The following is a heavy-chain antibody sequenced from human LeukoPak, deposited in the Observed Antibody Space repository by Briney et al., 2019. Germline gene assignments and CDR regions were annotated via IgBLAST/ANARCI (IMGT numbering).Heavy chain of an antibody. Sequence: SETLSLTCTVSGGSISSSSYYWGWIRQPPGKGLEWIGSIYYSGSTYYNPSLKSRVTISVDTSKNQFSLKLSSVTAADTAVYYCARPSDFNAFDYWGQGTLVTVSS. J-gene: IGHJ4*02. D-gene: IGHD3-3*01. CDR2: IYYSGST. V-gene: IGHV4-39*01. CDR3: ARPSDFNAFDY. CDR1: GGSISSSSYY.